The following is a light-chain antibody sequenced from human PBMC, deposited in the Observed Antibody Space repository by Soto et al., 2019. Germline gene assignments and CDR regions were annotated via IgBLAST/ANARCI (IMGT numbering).Light chain of an antibody. V-gene: IGKV3-11*01. CDR3: QQRSNWPRT. J-gene: IGKJ2*01. Sequence: EIVLTQSPATLSLSPGERATLSCSASQRVSSSLAWYQQKPGQAPRLLIYDASNRATDIPARFSGSGSGTDFTLTINSLEPEDFAVYYCQQRSNWPRTFGQGTKLEIK. CDR1: QRVSSS. CDR2: DAS.